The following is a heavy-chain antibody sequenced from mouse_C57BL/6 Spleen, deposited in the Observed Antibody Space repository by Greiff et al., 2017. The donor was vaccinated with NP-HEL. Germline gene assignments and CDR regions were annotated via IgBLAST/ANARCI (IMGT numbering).Heavy chain of an antibody. CDR1: GFTFSDYY. Sequence: EVKLVESEGGLVQPGRSMKLSCTASGFTFSDYYMAWVRQVPEKGLEWVANINYDGSSTYYLDSLKSRFIISRDNAKNILYLQMSSLKSEDTATYYCARDRNDYDGYAMDYWGQGTSVTVSS. CDR2: INYDGSST. J-gene: IGHJ4*01. D-gene: IGHD2-4*01. CDR3: ARDRNDYDGYAMDY. V-gene: IGHV5-16*01.